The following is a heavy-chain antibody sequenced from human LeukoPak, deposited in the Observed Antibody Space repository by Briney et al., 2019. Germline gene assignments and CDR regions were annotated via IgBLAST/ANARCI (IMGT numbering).Heavy chain of an antibody. J-gene: IGHJ3*01. V-gene: IGHV3-9*01. CDR3: AEDINYYGSGSH. CDR2: ISWNSGSI. CDR1: GFTFSSYA. D-gene: IGHD3-10*01. Sequence: GGSLRLSCAASGFTFSSYAMHWVRQAPGKGLEWVSGISWNSGSIGYADSVKGRFTISRDNAKNSLYLQMNSLRAEDTALYYCAEDINYYGSGSHWGQGTMVTVSS.